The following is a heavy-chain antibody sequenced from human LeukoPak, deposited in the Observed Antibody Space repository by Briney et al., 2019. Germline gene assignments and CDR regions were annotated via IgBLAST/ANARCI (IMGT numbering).Heavy chain of an antibody. CDR3: AKDLDCSGGTCHKTVDY. CDR2: IRYDATDK. CDR1: GFTFSALG. D-gene: IGHD2-15*01. J-gene: IGHJ4*02. V-gene: IGHV3-30*02. Sequence: GGSLRLSCAASGFTFSALGMHWVRQAPGKGPEWVAFIRYDATDKFYTDSVKGRFTISRDNSKNTLHLQMNSLSTEDTAVYYCAKDLDCSGGTCHKTVDYGGQGTLVTVSS.